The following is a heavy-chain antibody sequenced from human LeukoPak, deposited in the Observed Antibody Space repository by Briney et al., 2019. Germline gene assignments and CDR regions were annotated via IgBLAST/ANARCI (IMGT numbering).Heavy chain of an antibody. CDR1: GFTLSSYW. V-gene: IGHV3-30*03. Sequence: GGSLRLSCAASGFTLSSYWMNWVRQAPGKGLEWVAVISYDGSNKYYADSVKGRFTISRDNSKNTLYLQMNSLRAEDTAVYYCARDTGRTLVLWFGELLPNFDYWGQGTLVTVSS. CDR3: ARDTGRTLVLWFGELLPNFDY. J-gene: IGHJ4*02. CDR2: ISYDGSNK. D-gene: IGHD3-10*01.